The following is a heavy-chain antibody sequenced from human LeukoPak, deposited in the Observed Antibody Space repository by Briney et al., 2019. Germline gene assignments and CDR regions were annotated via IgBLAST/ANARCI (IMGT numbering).Heavy chain of an antibody. J-gene: IGHJ6*02. V-gene: IGHV3-33*01. D-gene: IGHD3-10*01. CDR1: GFTFSSYD. Sequence: GRSLRLSCAASGFTFSSYDMHWVRQAPGKGLEWVAVIWYDGSNKYYADSVKGRFTISRDNSKNTLYLQMNSLRAEDTAVYYCARDSKLYYYGSGGYYYGMDVWGQGTTVTVSS. CDR2: IWYDGSNK. CDR3: ARDSKLYYYGSGGYYYGMDV.